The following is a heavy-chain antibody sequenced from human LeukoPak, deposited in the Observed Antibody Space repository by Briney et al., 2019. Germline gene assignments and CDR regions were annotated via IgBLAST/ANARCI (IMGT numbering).Heavy chain of an antibody. J-gene: IGHJ4*02. V-gene: IGHV1-8*01. Sequence: ASVKVSCKASGYTFASYDINWVRQATGQGLEWMGWMNPNSGNTGYAQKFQGRVTMTRNTSISTAYMELSSLRSEDTAVYYCARAPWDSSGYYGEDYWGQGTLVTVSS. CDR2: MNPNSGNT. CDR1: GYTFASYD. D-gene: IGHD3-22*01. CDR3: ARAPWDSSGYYGEDY.